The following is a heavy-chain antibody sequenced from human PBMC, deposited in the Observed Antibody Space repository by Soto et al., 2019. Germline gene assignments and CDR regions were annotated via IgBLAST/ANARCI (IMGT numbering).Heavy chain of an antibody. CDR1: GGSISSYY. V-gene: IGHV4-59*01. D-gene: IGHD3-9*01. Sequence: PSETLSLTCTVSGGSISSYYWSWIRQPPGKGLEWIGYIYYSGSTNYNPSLKSRVTISVDTSKNQFSLKLSSVTAADTAVYYCARDRRYFDWLIPDYWGQGTLVTVS. CDR3: ARDRRYFDWLIPDY. CDR2: IYYSGST. J-gene: IGHJ4*02.